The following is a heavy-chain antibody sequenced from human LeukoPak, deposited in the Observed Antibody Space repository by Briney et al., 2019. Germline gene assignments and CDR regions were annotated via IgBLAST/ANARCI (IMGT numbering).Heavy chain of an antibody. D-gene: IGHD5-12*01. CDR3: TTEPATDIVATIGGY. V-gene: IGHV3-15*01. J-gene: IGHJ4*02. CDR2: IKSKADGRTT. Sequence: PGGSLRLSCAASGFTFSNAWMSWVSQAPGKGMEWVGGIKSKADGRTTDYAAPVKCRFTISIDDSKNTLYLQMNSLKTEDTAVYYYTTEPATDIVATIGGYWGQGTLVTVSS. CDR1: GFTFSNAW.